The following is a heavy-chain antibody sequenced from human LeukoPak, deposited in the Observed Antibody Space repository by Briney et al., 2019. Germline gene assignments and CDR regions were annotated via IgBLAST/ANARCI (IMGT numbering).Heavy chain of an antibody. D-gene: IGHD5-24*01. Sequence: ASVKVSCKASGYTFTGYYMHWVRQAPGQGLEWMGWIKPNSGGTNYAQKFQGRVTMTRDTSISTAYMELNSLRSDDTAVYCCARDRDDIFDIWGQGTMVTVSS. CDR1: GYTFTGYY. CDR2: IKPNSGGT. CDR3: ARDRDDIFDI. J-gene: IGHJ3*02. V-gene: IGHV1-2*02.